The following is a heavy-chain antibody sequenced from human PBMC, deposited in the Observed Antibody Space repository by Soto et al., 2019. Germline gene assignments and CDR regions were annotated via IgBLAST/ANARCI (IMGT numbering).Heavy chain of an antibody. CDR2: IYYSGST. CDR1: GGSISSSSYY. Sequence: QLQLQESGPGLVKPSETLSLTCTVSGGSISSSSYYWGWIRQPPGKGLEWIGSIYYSGSTYYNPSLKSRVTISVDTSKNQFSLKLSSVTAADTAVYYCASLVRLYGGSGWSSWYFDLWGRGTLVTVSS. D-gene: IGHD6-19*01. V-gene: IGHV4-39*01. CDR3: ASLVRLYGGSGWSSWYFDL. J-gene: IGHJ2*01.